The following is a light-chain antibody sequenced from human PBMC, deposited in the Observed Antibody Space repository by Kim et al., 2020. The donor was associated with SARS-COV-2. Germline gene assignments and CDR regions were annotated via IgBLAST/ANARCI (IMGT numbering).Light chain of an antibody. CDR3: QQYYTTPWT. CDR2: WAS. V-gene: IGKV4-1*01. Sequence: DILMTKSSESLAVSLGERATINCKSSQSVLYSSNNKNYLAWYQQKPGQPPKLLIYWASSRESGVPDRFSGSGSGTDFTLTISSLQAEDVAVYYCQQYYTTPWTFGQGTKVDIK. J-gene: IGKJ1*01. CDR1: QSVLYSSNNKNY.